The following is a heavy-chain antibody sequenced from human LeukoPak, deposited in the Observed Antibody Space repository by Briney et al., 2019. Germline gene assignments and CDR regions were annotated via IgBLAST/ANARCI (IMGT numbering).Heavy chain of an antibody. CDR2: LSGSGVTT. Sequence: GGSLRLSCAASGFTFSNSAMSWVRQAPGKGLEWVSTLSGSGVTTYYADPVKGRFTISRDNSKNTLYLQMNSLRAEDTAVYYCAKGIYSSGWSYFDYWGHGTLVTVSS. V-gene: IGHV3-23*01. D-gene: IGHD6-25*01. J-gene: IGHJ4*01. CDR1: GFTFSNSA. CDR3: AKGIYSSGWSYFDY.